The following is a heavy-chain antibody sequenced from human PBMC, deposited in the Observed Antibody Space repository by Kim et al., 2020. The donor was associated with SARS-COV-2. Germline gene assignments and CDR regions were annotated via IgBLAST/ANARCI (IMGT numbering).Heavy chain of an antibody. CDR2: INHSGST. V-gene: IGHV4-34*01. D-gene: IGHD1-26*01. CDR1: GGSFSHYY. J-gene: IGHJ4*02. CDR3: ASGGWVCASKSDY. Sequence: SETLSLTCAVYGGSFSHYYWRWIRQPPGKGLEWIGEINHSGSTNYNPSLKSQVTISADTSKNQFSLKLNSVTAADTAVYYCASGGWVCASKSDYWGQGTLVTVSS.